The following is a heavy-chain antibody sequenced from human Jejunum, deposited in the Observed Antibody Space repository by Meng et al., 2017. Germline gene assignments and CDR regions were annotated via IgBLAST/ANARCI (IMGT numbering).Heavy chain of an antibody. Sequence: QGQLRQLGAGLLKPSETLSLTCAVYGGSFSDHYLTWIRQPPGKGLEWIGEIQPSGRTYYSPSLQSRVTITLDTSKNQFSLTLNSVTAADTAVYYCARGDDWAKSGNFWGQGTLVTVSS. CDR2: IQPSGRT. CDR3: ARGDDWAKSGNF. D-gene: IGHD3-9*01. J-gene: IGHJ4*02. V-gene: IGHV4-34*01. CDR1: GGSFSDHY.